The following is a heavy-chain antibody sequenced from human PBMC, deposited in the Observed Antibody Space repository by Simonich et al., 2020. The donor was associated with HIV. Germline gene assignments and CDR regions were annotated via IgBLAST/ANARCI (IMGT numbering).Heavy chain of an antibody. D-gene: IGHD3-10*01. CDR1: GGSFSGYY. CDR3: AREFVYYGSGLSPSWFDL. V-gene: IGHV4-34*01. CDR2: INHSGNT. Sequence: QVQLQQWGAGLLKPSETLSLTCAVYGGSFSGYYWSWIRQPPGKGLEWIGEINHSGNTNYNPSLKGRVTISVDTSKNQFSLKLSSVTAADTAVYYCAREFVYYGSGLSPSWFDLWGQGTLVTVSS. J-gene: IGHJ5*02.